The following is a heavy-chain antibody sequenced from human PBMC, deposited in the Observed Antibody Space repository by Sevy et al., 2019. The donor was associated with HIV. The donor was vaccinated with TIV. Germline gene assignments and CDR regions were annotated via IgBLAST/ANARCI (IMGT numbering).Heavy chain of an antibody. Sequence: GGSLRLSCVASGFTFSSYEMNWVRQAPGKGPEWVSYISSSGSPIYYADSVKGRFTISRDNAKNSLYLQMNSLRAEDTGVYYCASDLPGDSRMDVWGQGTTVTVS. CDR2: ISSSGSPI. CDR3: ASDLPGDSRMDV. D-gene: IGHD3-22*01. CDR1: GFTFSSYE. V-gene: IGHV3-48*03. J-gene: IGHJ6*02.